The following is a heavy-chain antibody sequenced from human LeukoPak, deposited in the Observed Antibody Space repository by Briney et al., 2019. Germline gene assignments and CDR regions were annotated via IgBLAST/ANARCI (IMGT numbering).Heavy chain of an antibody. J-gene: IGHJ4*02. Sequence: SGTLSLTCAVSGGSVSSNNWWSWVRQAPEKGLEWIGEISQSGNTNYNPSLRSRVTISVDKSKNHFSLKLSSVTAADTAVYYCARGGLSSGWNYWGRGALVTVSS. D-gene: IGHD6-19*01. CDR3: ARGGLSSGWNY. CDR2: ISQSGNT. CDR1: GGSVSSNNW. V-gene: IGHV4-4*02.